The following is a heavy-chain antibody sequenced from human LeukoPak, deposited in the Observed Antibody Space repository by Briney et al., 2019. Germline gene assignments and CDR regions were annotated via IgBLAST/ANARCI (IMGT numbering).Heavy chain of an antibody. CDR2: IYPGDSDT. CDR3: ARGAAGTTPDYYYFGLDV. Sequence: GESLKISCKGSGYRFTDYWIGWVRQMPGKRLEWMGIIYPGDSDTRYSPSFQGQVTISADKSINTAHLQWSSLKASDTAIYYCARGAAGTTPDYYYFGLDVWGQGTTVRVSS. J-gene: IGHJ6*02. D-gene: IGHD1-7*01. V-gene: IGHV5-51*01. CDR1: GYRFTDYW.